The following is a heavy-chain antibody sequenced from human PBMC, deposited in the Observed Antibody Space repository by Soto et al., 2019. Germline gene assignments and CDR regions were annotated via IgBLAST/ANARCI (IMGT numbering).Heavy chain of an antibody. CDR2: IYSDGSSP. D-gene: IGHD3-3*02. CDR1: RFNFRGYW. CDR3: ARSPFLGWLHFYNYGMDV. J-gene: IGHJ6*02. V-gene: IGHV3-74*01. Sequence: LXLSCAASRFNFRGYWMHWVRQVPWKGLVWVSGIYSDGSSPNYADSVKGRFTISRDNAKNTLYLQMNSLRGEDTAVYYCARSPFLGWLHFYNYGMDVWGQGTTVIVSS.